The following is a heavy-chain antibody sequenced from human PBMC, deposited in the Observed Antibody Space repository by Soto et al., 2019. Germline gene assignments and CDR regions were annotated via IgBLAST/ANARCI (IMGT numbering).Heavy chain of an antibody. D-gene: IGHD4-17*01. CDR3: ARARYGADYNSTMDV. Sequence: SDRVLLRYTISWGSMSGCCGTWIRQQPGKGLECSGYIYYSGSTNYNPSHKSRVTITVDTSKNQFSLRLSSVTAADTAVYYCARARYGADYNSTMDVRGQGSTVTVTS. CDR2: IYYSGST. CDR1: WGSMSGCC. V-gene: IGHV4-59*01. J-gene: IGHJ6*02.